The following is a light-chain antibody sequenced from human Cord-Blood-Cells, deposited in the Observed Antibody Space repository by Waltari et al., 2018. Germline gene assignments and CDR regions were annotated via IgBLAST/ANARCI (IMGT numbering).Light chain of an antibody. V-gene: IGKV4-1*01. CDR2: WAS. J-gene: IGKJ3*01. CDR1: QSVLYSSNNKNY. CDR3: QQYYSTPFT. Sequence: DIVMTRSPDSLAVSLGERATINCKSSQSVLYSSNNKNYLAWYQQKPGQPPKLLIYWASTRGSGVPDRFSGSGSGTDFTLTISSLQAEDVAVYYCQQYYSTPFTFGPGTKVDIK.